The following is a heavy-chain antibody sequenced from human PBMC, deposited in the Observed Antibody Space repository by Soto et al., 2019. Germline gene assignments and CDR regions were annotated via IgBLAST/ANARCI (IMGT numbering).Heavy chain of an antibody. D-gene: IGHD2-21*01. CDR2: IYPGDSDT. V-gene: IGHV5-51*01. Sequence: GESLKISCHCAGYSFTSYWIGWVRQMPGKGLEWMGIIYPGDSDTRYSPSFQGQVTISADKSISTAYLQWSSLQASDTAVYYCARDNLAFHVAFDLWGQGTLVTVSS. CDR1: GYSFTSYW. CDR3: ARDNLAFHVAFDL. J-gene: IGHJ4*02.